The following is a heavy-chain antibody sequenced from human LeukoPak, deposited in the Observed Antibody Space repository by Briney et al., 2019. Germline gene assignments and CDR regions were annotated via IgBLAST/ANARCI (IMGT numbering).Heavy chain of an antibody. CDR2: IYYSGST. Sequence: MASETLSLTCTVSGGSISSSSYYWGWIRQPPGKGREWIGSIYYSGSTYYDPSLKSRVTISVDTSKNQFSLKLSSVTAADTAVYYCARDPVRYYGMDVWGQGTTVTVSS. CDR3: ARDPVRYYGMDV. D-gene: IGHD2-8*01. J-gene: IGHJ6*02. V-gene: IGHV4-39*02. CDR1: GGSISSSSYY.